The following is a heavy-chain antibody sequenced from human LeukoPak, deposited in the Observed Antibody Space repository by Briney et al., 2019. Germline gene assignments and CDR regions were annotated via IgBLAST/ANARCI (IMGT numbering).Heavy chain of an antibody. D-gene: IGHD5-12*01. V-gene: IGHV4-39*01. CDR3: ARRRIVATIDY. CDR1: GGSISSSGYY. CDR2: ISYTGTT. Sequence: SETLSLTCGVSGGSISSSGYYWAWIRQPPATGLEWIGSISYTGTTYYNPSLKSRLTISADRSKNQFSLKLTSVTAADTAVYYCARRRIVATIDYWGQGTLVTVSS. J-gene: IGHJ4*02.